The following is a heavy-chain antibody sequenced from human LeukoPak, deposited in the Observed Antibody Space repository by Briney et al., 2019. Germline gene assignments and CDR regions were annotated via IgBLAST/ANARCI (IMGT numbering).Heavy chain of an antibody. D-gene: IGHD3-3*01. CDR1: GGTFSSYA. CDR3: ARASVTIFGVVITLDY. CDR2: IIPIFGTA. V-gene: IGHV1-69*13. J-gene: IGHJ4*02. Sequence: SVKVSCKXSGGTFSSYAISWVRQAPGQGLEWMGGIIPIFGTANYSQKFQGRVTITAEESTSTAYMELSSLRSEDTAVYYCARASVTIFGVVITLDYWGQGTLVTVSS.